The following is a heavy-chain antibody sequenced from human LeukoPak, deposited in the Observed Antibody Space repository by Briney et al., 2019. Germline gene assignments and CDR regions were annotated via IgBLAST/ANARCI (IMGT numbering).Heavy chain of an antibody. CDR2: ISYDGSNK. CDR1: GFTFSSYA. D-gene: IGHD5-18*01. Sequence: PGRSLRLSCAASGFTFSSYAMHWVRQAPGKGLEWVAVISYDGSNKYYADSVKGRFTISRDNSKNTLYLQMNSLRAEDTAVYYCARDGRVYSYGPAYFDYWGQGTLVTVS. J-gene: IGHJ4*02. CDR3: ARDGRVYSYGPAYFDY. V-gene: IGHV3-30*04.